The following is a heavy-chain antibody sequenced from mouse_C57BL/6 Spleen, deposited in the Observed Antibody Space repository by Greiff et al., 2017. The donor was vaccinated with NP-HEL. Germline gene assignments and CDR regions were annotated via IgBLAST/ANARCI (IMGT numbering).Heavy chain of an antibody. V-gene: IGHV3-6*01. D-gene: IGHD2-3*01. CDR2: ISYDGSN. J-gene: IGHJ1*03. CDR1: GYSITSGYY. CDR3: ARDDGYRHFDV. Sequence: DVKLVESGPGLVKPSQSLSLTCSVTGYSITSGYYWNWIRQFPGNKLEWMGYISYDGSNNYNPSLKNRISITRDTSKNQFFLKLNSVTTEDTATYYCARDDGYRHFDVWGTGTTVTVSS.